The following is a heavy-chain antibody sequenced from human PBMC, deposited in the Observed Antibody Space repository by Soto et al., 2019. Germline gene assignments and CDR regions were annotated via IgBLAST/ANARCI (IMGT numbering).Heavy chain of an antibody. CDR2: IYHSGST. V-gene: IGHV4-31*03. J-gene: IGHJ1*01. CDR1: GGSISSGGYF. D-gene: IGHD3-22*01. Sequence: QVQLQESGPGLVKPSQTLSLTCTVSGGSISSGGYFWGWIRQHPGKGLECIGHIYHSGSTYYNPSLKSRVTMSGDTSKNQLSLRLNYVTAADTAVYYCARLTHDSSGWGFVHHWGQGTLVTVSS. CDR3: ARLTHDSSGWGFVHH.